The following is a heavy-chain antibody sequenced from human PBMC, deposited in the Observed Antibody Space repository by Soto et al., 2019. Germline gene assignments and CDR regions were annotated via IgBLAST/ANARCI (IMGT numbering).Heavy chain of an antibody. D-gene: IGHD5-12*01. J-gene: IGHJ4*02. CDR2: ISSNGGST. V-gene: IGHV3-64D*06. Sequence: EVQLVESGGGLVQPGGSLRLYCSASGFTFSSYAMHWVRQAPGKGLEYVSAISSNGGSTYYADSVKGRFTISRDNSKNTLYLQMSSLRAEDTAVYYCVKDQGGYSGYVFDYWGQGTLVTVSS. CDR3: VKDQGGYSGYVFDY. CDR1: GFTFSSYA.